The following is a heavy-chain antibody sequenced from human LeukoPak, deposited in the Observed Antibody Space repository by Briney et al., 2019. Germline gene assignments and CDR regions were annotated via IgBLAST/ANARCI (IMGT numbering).Heavy chain of an antibody. Sequence: SETLSLTCAVYGGSFSGYYWSWIRQPPGKGLEWIGEINHSGSTNYNPSLKSRVTIPVDTSKNQFSLKLSSVTAADTAVYYCARGRGYDFWSGYYTSFDYWGQGTLVTVSS. D-gene: IGHD3-3*01. V-gene: IGHV4-34*01. CDR2: INHSGST. CDR3: ARGRGYDFWSGYYTSFDY. J-gene: IGHJ4*02. CDR1: GGSFSGYY.